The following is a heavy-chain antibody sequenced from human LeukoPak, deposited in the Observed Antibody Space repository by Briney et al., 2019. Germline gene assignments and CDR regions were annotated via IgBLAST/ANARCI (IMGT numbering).Heavy chain of an antibody. J-gene: IGHJ4*02. Sequence: KPSQTLSPTCAVPGGSISSGGYSWSWIRQPPGTGLEWIGYIYHSGSTYYNPSLKSRVTISVDRPKNQFSLKLSSVTAADTAVYYCARGDSYGYFFFDYWGQGTLVTVSS. V-gene: IGHV4-30-2*01. D-gene: IGHD5-18*01. CDR1: GGSISSGGYS. CDR3: ARGDSYGYFFFDY. CDR2: IYHSGST.